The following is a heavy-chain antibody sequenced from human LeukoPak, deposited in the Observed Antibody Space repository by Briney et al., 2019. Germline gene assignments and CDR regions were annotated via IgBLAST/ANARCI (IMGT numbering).Heavy chain of an antibody. V-gene: IGHV4-4*07. CDR3: ARGHHNWFDP. CDR2: IYSSGST. J-gene: IGHJ5*02. Sequence: SETLSLTCTVSNGPINNYYWNWIRQPAGKGLEWIGRIYSSGSTNYSPSLQSRVSMSLDTSKNQFSLKLTSVTAADTAVYYCARGHHNWFDPWGQGTLVTVSS. CDR1: NGPINNYY.